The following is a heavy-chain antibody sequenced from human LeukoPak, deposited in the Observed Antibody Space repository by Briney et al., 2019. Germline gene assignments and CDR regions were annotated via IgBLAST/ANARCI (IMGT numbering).Heavy chain of an antibody. J-gene: IGHJ6*03. Sequence: SETLSLTCAVSGGSFSGYYWSWIRQPPGKGLEWIGEINHSGSTNYNPSLKSRVTISVDTSKNQFSLKLSSVTAADTAVYYCARGVIVVVPAAYMDVWGKGTTVTVSS. CDR3: ARGVIVVVPAAYMDV. V-gene: IGHV4-34*01. D-gene: IGHD2-2*01. CDR1: GGSFSGYY. CDR2: INHSGST.